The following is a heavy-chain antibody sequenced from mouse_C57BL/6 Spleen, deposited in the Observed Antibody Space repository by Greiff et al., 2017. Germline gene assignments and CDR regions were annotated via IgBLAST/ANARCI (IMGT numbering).Heavy chain of an antibody. CDR1: GYTFTSSW. D-gene: IGHD2-4*01. J-gene: IGHJ4*01. CDR2: INPSNGGT. V-gene: IGHV1-53*01. Sequence: QVQLQQPGTELVKPGASVKLSCKASGYTFTSSWMHWVKQRPGQGLEWIGNINPSNGGTNYNEKFKSKATLTVDKSSSTAYMQRSSLTSEDSAVYYCAREGLRRPFYAMDYWGQGTSVTVSS. CDR3: AREGLRRPFYAMDY.